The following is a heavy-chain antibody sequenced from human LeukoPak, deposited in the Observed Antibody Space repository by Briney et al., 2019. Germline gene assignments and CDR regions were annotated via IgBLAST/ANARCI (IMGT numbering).Heavy chain of an antibody. Sequence: GGSLRLSCAASGFTFSSYGMHWVRQAPGKGLEWVAVISYDGSNKYYADSVKGRFTISRDNSKNTLYLQMNSLRAEDTAVYYCAKEGRVMVRGVISHFDYWGQGTLVTVSS. CDR1: GFTFSSYG. J-gene: IGHJ4*02. V-gene: IGHV3-30*18. CDR2: ISYDGSNK. CDR3: AKEGRVMVRGVISHFDY. D-gene: IGHD3-10*01.